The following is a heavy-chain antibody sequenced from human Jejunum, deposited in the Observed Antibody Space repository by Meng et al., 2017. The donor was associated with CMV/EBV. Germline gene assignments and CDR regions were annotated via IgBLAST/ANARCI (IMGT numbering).Heavy chain of an antibody. V-gene: IGHV3-74*01. Sequence: SLKISSAASGFTFSSYWMHWVRQVPGKGLVWVSSIKNDGTFTACADSVKGRFTVSRDNAKSTVYLQMNSLTVEDAAVYYCGDFEAGWGQGTLVTVSS. CDR1: GFTFSSYW. CDR2: IKNDGTFT. J-gene: IGHJ4*02. D-gene: IGHD3-3*01. CDR3: GDFEAG.